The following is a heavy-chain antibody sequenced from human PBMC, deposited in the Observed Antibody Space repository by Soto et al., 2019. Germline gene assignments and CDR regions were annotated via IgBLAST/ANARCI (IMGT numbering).Heavy chain of an antibody. CDR1: GFSLSTSGMC. D-gene: IGHD2-15*01. CDR2: IDRDDDK. CDR3: ARREYSGLYGMDV. J-gene: IGHJ6*02. V-gene: IGHV2-70*01. Sequence: SGPTLVNPTQTLTLTCTFSGFSLSTSGMCVSGIRHPAGKLQEWLAIIDRDDDKYYSTSLKRRLTISKDTTKHQVVLTMTNMDPVDAVTYYFARREYSGLYGMDVWGQGITVTVSS.